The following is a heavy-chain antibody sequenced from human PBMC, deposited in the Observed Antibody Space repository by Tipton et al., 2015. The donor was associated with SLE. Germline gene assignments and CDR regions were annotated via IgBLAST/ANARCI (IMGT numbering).Heavy chain of an antibody. J-gene: IGHJ4*02. V-gene: IGHV1-18*04. CDR2: ISSYNGKT. D-gene: IGHD3-10*01. Sequence: QSGAEVKKPGASVKVSCKASGYTFTNYGISWVRQAPGQGLEWMGWISSYNGKTNYAQKLQGRVTITADKSTSTAYMELSSLRSEDTAVYYCARPGITTSDYWGQGTLVTVSS. CDR1: GYTFTNYG. CDR3: ARPGITTSDY.